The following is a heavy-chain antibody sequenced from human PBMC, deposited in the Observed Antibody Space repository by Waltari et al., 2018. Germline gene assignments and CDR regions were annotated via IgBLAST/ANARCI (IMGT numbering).Heavy chain of an antibody. CDR3: ARETSKWLVDP. V-gene: IGHV1-46*01. Sequence: QVQLVQSGAEVKKPGASVKVSCKASGYTFTSYFMHWVRQAPGQELEWMGIMKPSGGSTSYAQKFQGRVTMTWDTSTSTVFMELSSLRAEDTAVYYCARETSKWLVDPWGQGTLVTVSS. CDR2: MKPSGGST. J-gene: IGHJ5*02. D-gene: IGHD5-12*01. CDR1: GYTFTSYF.